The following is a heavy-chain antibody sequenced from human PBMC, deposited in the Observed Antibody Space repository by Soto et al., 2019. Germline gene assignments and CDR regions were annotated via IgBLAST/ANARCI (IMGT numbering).Heavy chain of an antibody. J-gene: IGHJ4*02. CDR2: ISWDDDK. D-gene: IGHD2-15*01. Sequence: QITLKESGPTLVKPTQTLTLTCTFSGFSLTTSGVAVDWIRQPPGKALEWLALISWDDDKRYSPSLSNRFTITKDTSKNQVVLTMTNMDHVDTATYYCAHSGYVYSDYWGQGTLVTVSS. CDR3: AHSGYVYSDY. CDR1: GFSLTTSGVA. V-gene: IGHV2-5*02.